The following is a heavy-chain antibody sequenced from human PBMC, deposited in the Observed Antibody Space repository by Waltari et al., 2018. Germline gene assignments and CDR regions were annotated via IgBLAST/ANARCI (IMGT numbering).Heavy chain of an antibody. CDR1: GFPFRGYW. CDR3: TRSGYDPFDY. D-gene: IGHD5-12*01. CDR2: MKEDGSEI. J-gene: IGHJ4*02. V-gene: IGHV3-7*01. Sequence: EVQLVESGGGLVQPGGSLSLSCAASGFPFRGYWMSWVRQTPGKGLEWVANMKEDGSEIHYVDSVKGRFTISRDNARNSLYLQMNSLRVEDTAVYYCTRSGYDPFDYWGQGTLVTVSS.